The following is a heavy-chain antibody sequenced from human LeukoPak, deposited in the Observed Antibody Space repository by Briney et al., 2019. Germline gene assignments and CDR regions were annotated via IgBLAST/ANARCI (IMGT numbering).Heavy chain of an antibody. CDR3: ARGHLRGYSYGYHTGPIDY. CDR2: IYYSGST. CDR1: GGSISSGGYY. V-gene: IGHV4-31*03. D-gene: IGHD5-18*01. Sequence: SQTLSLTCTVSGGSISSGGYYWSWIRQHPGKGLEWIGYIYYSGSTYYNPSLKSRVTISVDTSKNQFSLKLSSVTAADTAVYYCARGHLRGYSYGYHTGPIDYWGQGTLVTVSS. J-gene: IGHJ4*02.